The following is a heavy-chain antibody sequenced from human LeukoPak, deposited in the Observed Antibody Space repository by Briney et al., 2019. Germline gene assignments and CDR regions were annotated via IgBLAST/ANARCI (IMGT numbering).Heavy chain of an antibody. J-gene: IGHJ4*02. CDR3: VRGTGY. CDR1: GFTFSTYV. V-gene: IGHV3-64D*06. Sequence: GGSLRLSCSVSGFTFSTYVMHWVRQAPGKGLEYVPAISSNGDNTYYTDSVKGRFTISRDNSKNTLYLQMSSLRADDTAVYYCVRGTGYWGQGTLVTVSS. CDR2: ISSNGDNT.